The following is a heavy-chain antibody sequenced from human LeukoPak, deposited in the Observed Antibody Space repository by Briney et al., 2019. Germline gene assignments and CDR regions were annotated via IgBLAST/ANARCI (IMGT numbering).Heavy chain of an antibody. D-gene: IGHD3-16*02. J-gene: IGHJ4*02. CDR2: ISSSSSYI. CDR1: GFNFSSYS. V-gene: IGHV3-21*04. Sequence: PGGSLRLSCAASGFNFSSYSMNWVRQAPGKGLEWVSSISSSSSYIYYADSVKGRFTISRDNSKNTLYLQMNSLRAEDTAVYYCAKFYPHYYFDYWGQGTLVTVSS. CDR3: AKFYPHYYFDY.